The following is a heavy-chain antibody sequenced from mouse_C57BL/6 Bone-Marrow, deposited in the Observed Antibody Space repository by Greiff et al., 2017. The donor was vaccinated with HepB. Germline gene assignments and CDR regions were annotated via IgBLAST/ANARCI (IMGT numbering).Heavy chain of an antibody. D-gene: IGHD1-1*01. CDR3: ARGHYGSSYAWFAY. V-gene: IGHV3-6*01. CDR1: GYSITSGYY. CDR2: ISYDGSN. J-gene: IGHJ3*01. Sequence: DVKLQESGPGLVKPSQSLSLTCSVTGYSITSGYYWNWIRQFPGNKLEWMGYISYDGSNNYNPSLKNRISITRDTSKNQFFLKLNSVTTEDTATYYCARGHYGSSYAWFAYSGQGTLVTVSA.